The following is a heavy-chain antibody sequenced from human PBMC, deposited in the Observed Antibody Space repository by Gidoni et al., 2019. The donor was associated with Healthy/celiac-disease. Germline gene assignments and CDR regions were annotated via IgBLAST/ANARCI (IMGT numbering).Heavy chain of an antibody. CDR3: ARDPEQRYYFDY. CDR2: IIPILGIA. V-gene: IGHV1-69*04. J-gene: IGHJ4*02. CDR1: GSTFSSYA. D-gene: IGHD1-26*01. Sequence: QVQLVQSGAEVKKPGASVKVSCKASGSTFSSYAISWVRQAPGQGLEWMGRIIPILGIANYDQKFQGRVTMTADKSTSTAYMELSSLRSEDTAVYYCARDPEQRYYFDYWGQGTLVTVSS.